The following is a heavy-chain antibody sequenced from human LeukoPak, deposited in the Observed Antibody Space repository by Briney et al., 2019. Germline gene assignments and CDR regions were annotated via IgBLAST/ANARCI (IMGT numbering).Heavy chain of an antibody. CDR1: GFTFDDYA. CDR3: AYGQRYYYDSSGYLDAFDI. CDR2: ISWNSGSV. D-gene: IGHD3-22*01. V-gene: IGHV3-9*03. J-gene: IGHJ3*02. Sequence: GRSLRLSCAASGFTFDDYAMHWVRQAPGKGLEWVSGISWNSGSVGYADSVKGRFTISRDNAKNSLYLQMNSLRAEDMALYYCAYGQRYYYDSSGYLDAFDIWGQGTMVTVSS.